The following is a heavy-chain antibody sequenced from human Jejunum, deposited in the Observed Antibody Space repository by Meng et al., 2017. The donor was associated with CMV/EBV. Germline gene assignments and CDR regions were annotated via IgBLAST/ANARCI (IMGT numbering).Heavy chain of an antibody. J-gene: IGHJ4*02. V-gene: IGHV3-48*03. Sequence: GFTFSNSEMNWVRQAPGKGLEWVSYISSRGSSLFYADSVKGRFTISRDNAKNSLYLQMNSLRAEDTAVYYCARVVRGSGTYYIGDWGQGTLVTVSS. CDR3: ARVVRGSGTYYIGD. CDR1: GFTFSNSE. D-gene: IGHD3-10*01. CDR2: ISSRGSSL.